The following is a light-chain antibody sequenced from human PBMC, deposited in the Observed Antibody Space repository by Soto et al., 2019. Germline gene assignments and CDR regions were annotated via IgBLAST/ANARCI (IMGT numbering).Light chain of an antibody. J-gene: IGLJ2*01. V-gene: IGLV2-8*01. CDR1: SSDVGGYNF. Sequence: QSALTQPPSASGSPGQSVTISCTGTSSDVGGYNFVSWYQHHPGKAPKLMIYEVSKRPSGVPDRFSGSKSGTTASLTVSGLQAEDEADYYCSSYSGNYIVLLGGGTKLTVL. CDR2: EVS. CDR3: SSYSGNYIVL.